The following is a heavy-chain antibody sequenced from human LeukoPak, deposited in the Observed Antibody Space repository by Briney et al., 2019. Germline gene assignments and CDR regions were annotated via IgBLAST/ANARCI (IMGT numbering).Heavy chain of an antibody. CDR1: GFIFSGHW. J-gene: IGHJ5*02. D-gene: IGHD5-12*01. CDR3: ARLLGEATIWDL. Sequence: GGSLRLSCAASGFIFSGHWMSWVRQAPGKGLEWEASINQHGSGIYYVDSVKGRFIISRDNAKSSLYVQMNSLRPEDTAVYYCARLLGEATIWDLWGQGTLVTVSS. V-gene: IGHV3-7*03. CDR2: INQHGSGI.